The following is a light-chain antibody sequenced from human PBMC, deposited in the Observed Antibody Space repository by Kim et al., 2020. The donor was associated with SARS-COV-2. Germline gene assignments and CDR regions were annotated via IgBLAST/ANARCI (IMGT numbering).Light chain of an antibody. J-gene: IGLJ3*02. Sequence: QLVLTQSPSASASLGASVKLTCTLSSGHSNYAIAWHQQQPEKGPRYLMKLNSDGSHSKGEGIPDRFSGSSSGAERYLTISSLQSEDEADYYCQTWGTGIQVFGGGTQLTVL. V-gene: IGLV4-69*02. CDR1: SGHSNYA. CDR3: QTWGTGIQV. CDR2: LNSDGSH.